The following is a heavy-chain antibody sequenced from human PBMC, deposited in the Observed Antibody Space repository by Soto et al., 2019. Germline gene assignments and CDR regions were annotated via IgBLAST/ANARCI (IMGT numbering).Heavy chain of an antibody. V-gene: IGHV3-53*01. Sequence: GGSLRLSCAASGFTVSSNYMSWVRQAPGKGLEWVSVIYSGGSTYYADSVKGRFTISRDNSKNTLYLQMNSLRAEDTAVYYCARVGGYYWEYFDYWGQGTLVTVSS. CDR3: ARVGGYYWEYFDY. D-gene: IGHD3-3*01. J-gene: IGHJ4*02. CDR2: IYSGGST. CDR1: GFTVSSNY.